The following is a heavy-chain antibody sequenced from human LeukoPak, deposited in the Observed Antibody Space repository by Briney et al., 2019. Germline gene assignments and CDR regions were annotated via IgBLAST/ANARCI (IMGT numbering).Heavy chain of an antibody. D-gene: IGHD3-10*01. CDR1: GYTFTGYY. V-gene: IGHV1-18*04. CDR3: ARILTYSGSGVYFPDY. Sequence: ASVKVSCKASGYTFTGYYMHWVRQAPGQGLEWMGWISPYNGNTNYAQKLQGRVTMTTDTSTSTAYMELRSLRSEDTAVYYCARILTYSGSGVYFPDYWGQGTLVTVSS. J-gene: IGHJ4*02. CDR2: ISPYNGNT.